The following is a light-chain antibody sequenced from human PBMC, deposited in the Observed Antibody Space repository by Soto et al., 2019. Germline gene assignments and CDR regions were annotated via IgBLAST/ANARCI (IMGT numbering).Light chain of an antibody. CDR2: DVS. CDR3: SSYTTSNTRQIA. J-gene: IGLJ1*01. V-gene: IGLV2-14*03. CDR1: SSDVGGYNY. Sequence: HSVLTQPASVSGSPGQSITISCTGTSSDVGGYNYVSWYQHHPGKAPKLMIYDVSNRPSGVSNRFSGSKSGNTASLTISGLQPEDEADYYCSSYTTSNTRQIAFGTGTKVTV.